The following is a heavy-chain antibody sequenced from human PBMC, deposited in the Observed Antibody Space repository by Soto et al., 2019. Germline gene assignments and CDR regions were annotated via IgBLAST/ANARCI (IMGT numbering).Heavy chain of an antibody. CDR3: ARRFLEWNWYFDL. V-gene: IGHV4-30-4*01. Sequence: QVQLQESGPGLVKPSQTLSLTCTVSGGSISSGDYYWSWIRQPPGKGLEWIGYIYYSGSTYYNPSLKSRVTISVDTSKNQFSLELSSVTSADTAVYYCARRFLEWNWYFDLWGRGALVTVSS. D-gene: IGHD3-3*01. CDR1: GGSISSGDYY. J-gene: IGHJ2*01. CDR2: IYYSGST.